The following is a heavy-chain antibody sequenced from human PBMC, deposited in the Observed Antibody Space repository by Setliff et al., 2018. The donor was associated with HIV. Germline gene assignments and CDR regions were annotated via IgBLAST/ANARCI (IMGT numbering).Heavy chain of an antibody. CDR3: ARDLNDRWLQQYWFFDL. CDR2: IIPVLGLS. J-gene: IGHJ2*01. D-gene: IGHD5-12*01. Sequence: ASVKVSCKASGDTFSSYAISWVRQAPGQGLEWMGGIIPVLGLSYYAQNFQGRVTITADESTSTAYMELSSLRSEDTAVYYCARDLNDRWLQQYWFFDLWGRGTQVTVSS. CDR1: GDTFSSYA. V-gene: IGHV1-69*10.